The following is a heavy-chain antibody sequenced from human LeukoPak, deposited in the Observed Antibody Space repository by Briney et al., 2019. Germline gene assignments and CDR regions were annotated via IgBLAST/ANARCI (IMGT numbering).Heavy chain of an antibody. Sequence: ASVNVSCKASGYTFTSYDINWVRQATGQGLEWMGWMNPNSGNTGYAQKFQGRVTMTRNTSISTAYMELSSLRSEDTVVYYCARDAGGGVITEPDFDYWGQGTLVTVSS. CDR2: MNPNSGNT. J-gene: IGHJ4*02. V-gene: IGHV1-8*01. D-gene: IGHD3-10*01. CDR3: ARDAGGGVITEPDFDY. CDR1: GYTFTSYD.